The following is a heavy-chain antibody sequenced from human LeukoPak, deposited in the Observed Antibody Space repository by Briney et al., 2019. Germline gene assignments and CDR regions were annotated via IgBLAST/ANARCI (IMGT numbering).Heavy chain of an antibody. CDR3: ARSVDVDY. V-gene: IGHV3-48*01. Sequence: PGGSLRLSCAASGFTFNNYYMSWVRQAPGKGLECVSCISSSSSTIYYADSVKGRFTISRDKAKNSLYLQMNALRAKDTAVYYCARSVDVDYWGQGILVTVSP. CDR2: ISSSSSTI. CDR1: GFTFNNYY. J-gene: IGHJ4*02. D-gene: IGHD5-24*01.